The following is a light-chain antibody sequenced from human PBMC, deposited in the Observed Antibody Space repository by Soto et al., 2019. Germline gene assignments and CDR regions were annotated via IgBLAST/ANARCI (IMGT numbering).Light chain of an antibody. CDR2: EDD. Sequence: NFMLTQPHSVSESPGKTVTISCTRSSGSIVSKYVQWYQQRPGSSPTTIIYEDDQRPSGVPDRFSGSIDSSSNSASLTISGLKTEDEADYYCQSHDDSNVVFGGGTKLTVL. CDR3: QSHDDSNVV. CDR1: SGSIVSKY. V-gene: IGLV6-57*01. J-gene: IGLJ2*01.